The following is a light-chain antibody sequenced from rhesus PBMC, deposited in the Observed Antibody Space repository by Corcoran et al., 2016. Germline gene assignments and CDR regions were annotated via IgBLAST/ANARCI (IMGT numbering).Light chain of an antibody. CDR3: QQYSNWNIS. CDR1: QSFSSY. Sequence: EIVMTQSPATLSLSPGERATLPCRASQSFSSYVAWYQQKPEQAPQLLCYGASSRATGIADRFTGGGSGTDFTLIINSLEPEDVGVYCCQQYSNWNISFGQGTKVEIK. J-gene: IGKJ2*01. CDR2: GAS. V-gene: IGKV3S9*01.